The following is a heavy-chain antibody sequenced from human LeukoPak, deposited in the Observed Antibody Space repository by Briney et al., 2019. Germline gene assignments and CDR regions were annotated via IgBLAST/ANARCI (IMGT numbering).Heavy chain of an antibody. J-gene: IGHJ4*02. D-gene: IGHD2-21*01. Sequence: SETLSLTCGVSGVSFSGYYWSWIRQAPGKGPEWIGEISHTGRTAYNPSLKSRVTISLDTSKNQFSLKLTFVSAADTAVYYCARLSGGAESRWWGQGILVTVSS. CDR2: ISHTGRT. CDR3: ARLSGGAESRW. CDR1: GVSFSGYY. V-gene: IGHV4-34*01.